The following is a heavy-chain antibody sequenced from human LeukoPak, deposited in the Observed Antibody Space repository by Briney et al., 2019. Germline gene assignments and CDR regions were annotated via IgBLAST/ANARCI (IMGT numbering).Heavy chain of an antibody. CDR3: ARVDPAASYAFDI. CDR2: INPNSGGT. Sequence: GASVKVSCKASGYSFIGYQMHWVRQAPGQGLEGMGWINPNSGGTIYAQKFQGRVTMARDTSISTAYMELSRLRSDDTAVYYCARVDPAASYAFDIWGQGTMVTVSS. CDR1: GYSFIGYQ. V-gene: IGHV1-2*02. J-gene: IGHJ3*02. D-gene: IGHD2-2*01.